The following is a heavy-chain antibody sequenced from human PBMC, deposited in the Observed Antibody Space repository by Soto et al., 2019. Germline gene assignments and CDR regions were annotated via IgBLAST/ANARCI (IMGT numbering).Heavy chain of an antibody. Sequence: GGSLRLSCAASGFTFSDYYMSWIRQAPGKGLEWVSYISSSGSTIYYADSVKGRFTISRDNAKNSLYLQMNSLRAEDTAVYYCARAEEGWLQLRQHIDYWGQGTLVTVSS. J-gene: IGHJ4*02. CDR1: GFTFSDYY. V-gene: IGHV3-11*01. CDR2: ISSSGSTI. D-gene: IGHD5-12*01. CDR3: ARAEEGWLQLRQHIDY.